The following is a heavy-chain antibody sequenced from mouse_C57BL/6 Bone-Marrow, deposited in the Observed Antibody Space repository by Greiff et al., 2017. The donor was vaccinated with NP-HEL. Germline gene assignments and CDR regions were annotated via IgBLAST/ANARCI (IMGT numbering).Heavy chain of an antibody. CDR1: GYTFTSYW. V-gene: IGHV1-61*01. J-gene: IGHJ2*01. D-gene: IGHD2-3*01. CDR3: ARSGGLLREVD. CDR2: IYPSDSET. Sequence: VKLQQPGAELVRPGSSVKLSCKASGYTFTSYWMDWVKQRPGQGLEWIGNIYPSDSETHYNQKFKDKATLTVDKSSSTAYMQLSSLTSEDSAVYYCARSGGLLREVDWGQGTTLTVSS.